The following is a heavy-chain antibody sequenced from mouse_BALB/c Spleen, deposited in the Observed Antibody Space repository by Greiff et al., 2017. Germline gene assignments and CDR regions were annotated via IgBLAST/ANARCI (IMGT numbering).Heavy chain of an antibody. CDR1: GFSLSTSGMG. CDR3: ARRWNYDWFAY. CDR2: IYWDDDK. V-gene: IGHV8-12*01. Sequence: QVTLKVSGPGILQPSQTLSLTCSFSGFSLSTSGMGVSWIRQPSGKGLEWLAHIYWDDDKRYNPSLKSRLTISKDTSSNQVFLKITSVDTADTATYYCARRWNYDWFAYWGQGTLVTVSA. J-gene: IGHJ3*01. D-gene: IGHD2-4*01.